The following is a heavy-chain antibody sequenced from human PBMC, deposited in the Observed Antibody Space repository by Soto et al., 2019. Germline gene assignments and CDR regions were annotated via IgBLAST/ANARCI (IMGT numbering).Heavy chain of an antibody. CDR2: IYATGTT. Sequence: SETLSLTCTVSGASISGYYWSWIRKSAGKGLEWIGRIYATGTTDYIPSLKSRVMMSVDTSKKQFALKLRSVTAADTAVYYCVRDGTKTLRDWFDPWGQGISVTVSS. D-gene: IGHD1-1*01. V-gene: IGHV4-4*07. J-gene: IGHJ5*02. CDR1: GASISGYY. CDR3: VRDGTKTLRDWFDP.